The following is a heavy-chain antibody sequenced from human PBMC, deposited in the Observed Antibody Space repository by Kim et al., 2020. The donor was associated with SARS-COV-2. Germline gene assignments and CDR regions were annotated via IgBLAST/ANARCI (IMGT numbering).Heavy chain of an antibody. Sequence: LSLTCAASGFTFSSYAMHWVRQAPGKGLEWVAVISYDGSNKYYADSVKGRFTISRDNSKNTLYLQMNSLRAEDTAVYYCARGYEEMDYWGQGTLVTVSS. V-gene: IGHV3-30-3*01. J-gene: IGHJ4*02. CDR2: ISYDGSNK. CDR1: GFTFSSYA. D-gene: IGHD1-20*01. CDR3: ARGYEEMDY.